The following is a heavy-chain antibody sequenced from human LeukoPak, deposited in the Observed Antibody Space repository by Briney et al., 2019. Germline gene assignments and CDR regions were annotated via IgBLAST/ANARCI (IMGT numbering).Heavy chain of an antibody. Sequence: GSSVKVSCKASGGTFSSYAISWVRQSPGQGLEWMGWISAYNGNTNYAQKLQGRVTMTTDTSTSTAYMELRSLRSDDTAVYYCARDLYGMSHWFDPWGQGTLVTVSS. V-gene: IGHV1-18*01. D-gene: IGHD4-17*01. CDR2: ISAYNGNT. CDR3: ARDLYGMSHWFDP. CDR1: GGTFSSYA. J-gene: IGHJ5*02.